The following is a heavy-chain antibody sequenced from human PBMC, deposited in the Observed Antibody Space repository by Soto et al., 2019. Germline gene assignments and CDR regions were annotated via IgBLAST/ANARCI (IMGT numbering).Heavy chain of an antibody. CDR3: ARHPVSGSYAYYYGMDV. V-gene: IGHV1-69*12. CDR1: GGTFSSYA. D-gene: IGHD1-26*01. Sequence: QVQLVQTGAEVTKPGSSVKVSCKASGGTFSSYAISWVRQAPVQGLEWMGVIIPIFCTANYAQKCQCRVTITADESTSTSYMELSSLRSEDTAVYYCARHPVSGSYAYYYGMDVWGQGTTGTVSS. CDR2: IIPIFCTA. J-gene: IGHJ6*02.